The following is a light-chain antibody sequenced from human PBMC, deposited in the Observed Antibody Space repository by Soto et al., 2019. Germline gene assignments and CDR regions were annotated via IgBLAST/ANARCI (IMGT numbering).Light chain of an antibody. CDR1: QSVRSK. Sequence: EIVMTQSPATLSVSPGERATLSCRASQSVRSKVAWYQQKPGQAPSLVIYDTYIRATGIPARFSGSGFGTEFTLTISSLLSEDFAVYYCQQYDNWPPITFGQGTRLEIK. V-gene: IGKV3-15*01. CDR2: DTY. CDR3: QQYDNWPPIT. J-gene: IGKJ5*01.